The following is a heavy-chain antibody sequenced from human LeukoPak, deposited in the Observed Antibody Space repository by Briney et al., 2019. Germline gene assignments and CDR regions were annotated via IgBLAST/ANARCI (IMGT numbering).Heavy chain of an antibody. CDR3: ARHRTPYYYDSSGHFDY. J-gene: IGHJ4*02. D-gene: IGHD3-22*01. V-gene: IGHV4-61*02. CDR1: GGSISSGSYY. Sequence: PSETLSLTCTVSGGSISSGSYYWSWIRQPAGKGLEWIGRIYTSGSTNYNPSLKSRVTISVDTSKNQFSLKLSSVTAADTAVYYCARHRTPYYYDSSGHFDYWGQGTLVTVSS. CDR2: IYTSGST.